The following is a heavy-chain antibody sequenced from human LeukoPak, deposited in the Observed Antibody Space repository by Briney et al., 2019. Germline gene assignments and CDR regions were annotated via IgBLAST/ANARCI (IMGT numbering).Heavy chain of an antibody. V-gene: IGHV4-34*01. J-gene: IGHJ4*02. CDR2: INHREST. Sequence: PSETLSLTCAVYGGSLSGYYSSWIRQPPGKGLEWIGEINHRESTNYNPSLKSRVTISVDTSKNQFSLKLSSVTAADTAVYYCARGNIVVVPAALYYYFDYWGQGTLVTVSS. CDR3: ARGNIVVVPAALYYYFDY. D-gene: IGHD2-2*01. CDR1: GGSLSGYY.